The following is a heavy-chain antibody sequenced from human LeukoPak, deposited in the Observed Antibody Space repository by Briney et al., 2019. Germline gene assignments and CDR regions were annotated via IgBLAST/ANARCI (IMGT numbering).Heavy chain of an antibody. CDR2: VSYDGTSK. J-gene: IGHJ4*02. V-gene: IGHV3-30*03. Sequence: GGSLRLSCAASGFTFSSYAMSWVRQAPGKGLEWVAFVSYDGTSKYYANSVMGRFTISRANSKNTLSLQMNSLRGDDTAVYYCARDSIVLAVTGTHFDYWGQGALVTVSS. CDR1: GFTFSSYA. CDR3: ARDSIVLAVTGTHFDY. D-gene: IGHD6-19*01.